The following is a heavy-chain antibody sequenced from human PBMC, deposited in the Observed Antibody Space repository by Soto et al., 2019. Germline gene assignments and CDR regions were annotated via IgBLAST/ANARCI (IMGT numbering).Heavy chain of an antibody. CDR3: VRAPRPYCGGGECYLFAY. V-gene: IGHV4-31*03. D-gene: IGHD2-21*01. CDR2: IYYIGST. Sequence: SETLSLTCTVSGGSISSGGYYWSWIRQHPGKGLEWIGYIYYIGSTYYNSSLKSRVTISVDTSKNQFSLKLISVTAADTAVFYCVRAPRPYCGGGECYLFAYWGLGTLVTVSS. J-gene: IGHJ4*02. CDR1: GGSISSGGYY.